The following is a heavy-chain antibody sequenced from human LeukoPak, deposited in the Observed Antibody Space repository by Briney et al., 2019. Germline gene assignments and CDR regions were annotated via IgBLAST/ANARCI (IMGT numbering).Heavy chain of an antibody. D-gene: IGHD5-24*01. Sequence: SQTLSLTCTVSGGSISSGGYYWSWIRQHPGKSLEWIGYIYYSGSTYYNPSLKSRVTISVDTSKDQFSLKLSSVTAADTAVYYCARDGGKMATGLDFWGQGTLVTVSS. J-gene: IGHJ4*02. V-gene: IGHV4-31*03. CDR3: ARDGGKMATGLDF. CDR2: IYYSGST. CDR1: GGSISSGGYY.